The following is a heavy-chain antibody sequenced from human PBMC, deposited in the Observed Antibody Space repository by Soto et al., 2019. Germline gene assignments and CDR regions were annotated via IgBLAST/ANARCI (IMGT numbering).Heavy chain of an antibody. CDR1: GFTFSSYW. D-gene: IGHD3-16*01. J-gene: IGHJ6*02. CDR3: ARSRGSGGVEYNMDV. CDR2: IMSDGSGT. V-gene: IGHV3-74*01. Sequence: EVQLVESGGGLVQPGGSLRLSCAASGFTFSSYWMHWVRQGPGEGLVWVSRIMSDGSGTTYADSVTGRFTISRDNAKNTLYLQMNSLRSEDTAVYHCARSRGSGGVEYNMDVWGQGTTVTVSS.